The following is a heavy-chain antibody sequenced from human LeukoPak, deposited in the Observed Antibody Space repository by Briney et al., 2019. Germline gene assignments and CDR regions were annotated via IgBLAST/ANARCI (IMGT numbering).Heavy chain of an antibody. J-gene: IGHJ5*02. CDR1: GGSFSGYY. D-gene: IGHD3-10*01. V-gene: IGHV4-34*01. Sequence: SETLSLTCAVYGGSFSGYYWSWIRQPPGKGLEWIGEINHSGSTNYNPSLKSRVTISVDTSNNQFSLKLSSVTAADTAVYYCARWGSYYYGSANRRWFDPWGQGTLVTVSS. CDR2: INHSGST. CDR3: ARWGSYYYGSANRRWFDP.